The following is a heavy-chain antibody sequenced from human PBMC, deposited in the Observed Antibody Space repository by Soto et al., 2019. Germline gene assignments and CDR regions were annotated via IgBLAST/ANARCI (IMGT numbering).Heavy chain of an antibody. CDR2: ISNTGGGT. J-gene: IGHJ4*02. CDR3: AKDRLAGNFDY. CDR1: GFTFNNYA. V-gene: IGHV3-23*01. Sequence: EVQLLDSGGGLVQPGGSLGLSCAASGFTFNNYAMNWVRQAPGMGLEWVATISNTGGGTYYADSVKGRFTSSRDNSKNTLYLQMSSLRDEDTAVYYCAKDRLAGNFDYWGQGTQVTVSS.